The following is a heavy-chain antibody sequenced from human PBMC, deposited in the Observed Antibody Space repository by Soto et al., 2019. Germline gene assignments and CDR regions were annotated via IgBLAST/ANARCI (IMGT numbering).Heavy chain of an antibody. CDR3: ARRGSS. Sequence: VGSVRLSCAASGFTFGSSEMYWVRQAPGKGLEWVSYIHPGGQIIFYADSVKGRFTISRDNAKNSVYLQMNNLRAEDTAVYYCARRGSSWGQGTMVTVSS. V-gene: IGHV3-48*03. CDR1: GFTFGSSE. CDR2: IHPGGQII. D-gene: IGHD2-2*01. J-gene: IGHJ3*01.